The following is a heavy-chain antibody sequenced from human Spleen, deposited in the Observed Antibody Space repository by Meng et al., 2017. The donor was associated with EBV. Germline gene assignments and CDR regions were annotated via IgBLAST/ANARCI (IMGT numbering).Heavy chain of an antibody. CDR1: GYKFSNYW. D-gene: IGHD1-14*01. J-gene: IGHJ4*02. CDR3: GRQTSAANRLEF. Sequence: VQLVQSGAEVKKPGESLKISCQGSGYKFSNYWIAWVRQMPGKGLEYMGIIYAGDSDTRYSPSFQGQVTISVDKSIATAYLQWNSLKASDTAIYYCGRQTSAANRLEFWGPGTLVTVSS. V-gene: IGHV5-51*01. CDR2: IYAGDSDT.